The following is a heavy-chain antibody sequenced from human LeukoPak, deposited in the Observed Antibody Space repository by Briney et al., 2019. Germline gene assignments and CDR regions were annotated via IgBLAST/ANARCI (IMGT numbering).Heavy chain of an antibody. CDR2: IYSGGST. Sequence: GGSLRLSCAASGFTFSSYVMSWVRQAPGKGLEWVSVIYSGGSTYYADSVKGRFTISRDNSKNTLYLQMNSLRAEDTAVYYCARDVIDSSGYHLDYWGQGTLVTVSS. J-gene: IGHJ4*02. V-gene: IGHV3-53*01. CDR1: GFTFSSYV. D-gene: IGHD3-22*01. CDR3: ARDVIDSSGYHLDY.